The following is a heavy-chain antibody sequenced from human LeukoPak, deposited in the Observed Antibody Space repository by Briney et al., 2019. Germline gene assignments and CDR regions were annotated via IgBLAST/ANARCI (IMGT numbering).Heavy chain of an antibody. J-gene: IGHJ4*02. D-gene: IGHD3-10*01. CDR3: ARDRYYYGSGSQILFDY. V-gene: IGHV1-69*05. CDR2: IIPIFGTA. CDR1: GGTFSSYA. Sequence: SVKVSCKASGGTFSSYAISWVRQAPGQGLEWMGGIIPIFGTANYAQKFQGRVTITTDESTSTAYMELRSLRSDDTAVYYCARDRYYYGSGSQILFDYWGQGTLVTVSS.